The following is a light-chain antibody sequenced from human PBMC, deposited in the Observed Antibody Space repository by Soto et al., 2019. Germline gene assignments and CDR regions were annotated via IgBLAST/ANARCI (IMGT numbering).Light chain of an antibody. J-gene: IGLJ2*01. V-gene: IGLV2-18*02. Sequence: QSVLTQPPSVSGSPGQSVTISCTGTSSDVGRYNRVSWYQQPPGTAPKLMIYEVSNRPSGVPDRFSGSKSGNMASLTISGLQAEDEADYYCSSYTSSSTLLFGGGTKVTVL. CDR2: EVS. CDR1: SSDVGRYNR. CDR3: SSYTSSSTLL.